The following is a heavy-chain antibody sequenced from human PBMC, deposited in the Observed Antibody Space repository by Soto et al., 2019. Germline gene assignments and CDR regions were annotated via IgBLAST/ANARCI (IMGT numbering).Heavy chain of an antibody. CDR1: GGSISSYY. V-gene: IGHV4-59*01. D-gene: IGHD3-10*01. Sequence: PSETLSLTCTVSGGSISSYYWSWIRQPPGKGLEWIGYIYYSGSTNCNPSLKSRVTISVDTSKNQFSLKLSSVTAADTAVYYCASQMYYYGSGRDTWFDPWGQGTLVTVSS. CDR2: IYYSGST. CDR3: ASQMYYYGSGRDTWFDP. J-gene: IGHJ5*02.